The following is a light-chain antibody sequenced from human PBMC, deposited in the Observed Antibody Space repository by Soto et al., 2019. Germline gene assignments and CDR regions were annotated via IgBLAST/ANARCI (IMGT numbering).Light chain of an antibody. V-gene: IGLV2-23*02. CDR2: EVT. J-gene: IGLJ1*01. CDR3: CSYAGVSTFV. CDR1: SSVVGSYDL. Sequence: QSALTQPASVSGSPGQSITISCTGTSSVVGSYDLVSWYQQHPGKAPRLIIYEVTKRPPGVSNRFSGSKSGSTASLTFSGLQAEDEADYFCCSYAGVSTFVFGTGTKVTVL.